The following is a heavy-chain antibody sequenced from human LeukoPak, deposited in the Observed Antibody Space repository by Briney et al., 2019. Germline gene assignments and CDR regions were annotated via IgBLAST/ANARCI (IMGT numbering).Heavy chain of an antibody. J-gene: IGHJ5*02. CDR1: GYTFISYG. Sequence: ASVKVSCKTSGYTFISYGVTWVRQAPGQGLEWMGWNTAYTSNTRYALRFQGRITMTTDKSTATAYMELRSLKSDDTAVYYCARTYVRGATNWFDPWGQGTLVTVSS. CDR3: ARTYVRGATNWFDP. CDR2: NTAYTSNT. V-gene: IGHV1-18*01. D-gene: IGHD3-10*02.